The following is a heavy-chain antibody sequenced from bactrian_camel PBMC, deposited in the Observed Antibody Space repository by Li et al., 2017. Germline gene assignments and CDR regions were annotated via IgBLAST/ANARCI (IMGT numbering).Heavy chain of an antibody. Sequence: HVQLVESGGGLVQAGGSLNLSCAATVNSNNLNCMGWFRQAPGKEREGVATIYTGTGSSDYADSVKGRFTVSHSQDTAKNTVTVYLQMNNLKPEDTGVYYCAVDRCGVATGWLDPRRYNYWGQGTQVTVS. J-gene: IGHJ4*01. CDR3: AVDRCGVATGWLDPRRYNY. CDR1: VNSNNLNC. V-gene: IGHV3S53*01. D-gene: IGHD4*01. CDR2: IYTGTGSS.